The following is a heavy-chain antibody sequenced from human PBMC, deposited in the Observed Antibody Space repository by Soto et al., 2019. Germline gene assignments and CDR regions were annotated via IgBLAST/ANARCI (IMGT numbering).Heavy chain of an antibody. CDR2: IYSGGST. J-gene: IGHJ6*03. V-gene: IGHV3-66*01. D-gene: IGHD6-25*01. CDR1: GFTVSSNY. Sequence: EVQLVESGGGLVQPGGSLRLSCAASGFTVSSNYMSWVRQAPGKGLEWVSVIYSGGSTYYADSVKGRFTISRDNSKNTLYLQMNSLRAKDTAVYYCARAGYPRYYYYYMDVWGKGTTVTVSS. CDR3: ARAGYPRYYYYYMDV.